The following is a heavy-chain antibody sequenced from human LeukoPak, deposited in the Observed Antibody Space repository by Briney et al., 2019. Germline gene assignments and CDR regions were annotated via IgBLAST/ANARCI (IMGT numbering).Heavy chain of an antibody. D-gene: IGHD3-16*01. CDR1: GITFSSYG. V-gene: IGHV3-23*01. J-gene: IGHJ4*02. CDR3: ARDRLGAMLFFDS. CDR2: IGSTGGTT. Sequence: GGSLRLSCAASGITFSSYGMSWVRQAPGKGLEWVSSIGSTGGTTYYADSVKGRFTISRDNSKNTLYLQMNSLRAEDTALYYCARDRLGAMLFFDSWGRGTLVTVSS.